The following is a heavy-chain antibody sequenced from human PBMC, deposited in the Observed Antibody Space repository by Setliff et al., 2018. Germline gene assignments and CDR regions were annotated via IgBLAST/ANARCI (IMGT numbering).Heavy chain of an antibody. V-gene: IGHV1-3*01. J-gene: IGHJ4*02. CDR3: AREPFTRVTSIVVVPAAAPY. Sequence: ASVKVSCKASGYTFTSYAMHWVRQAPGQRLEWMGWISAYNGNTKYSQKFQGRVTITRDTSASTAYMELSSLRSEDTAVYYCAREPFTRVTSIVVVPAAAPYWGQGTLVTVSS. CDR1: GYTFTSYA. D-gene: IGHD2-2*01. CDR2: ISAYNGNT.